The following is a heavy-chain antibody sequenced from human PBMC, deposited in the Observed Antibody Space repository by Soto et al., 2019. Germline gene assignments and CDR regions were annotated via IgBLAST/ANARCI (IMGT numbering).Heavy chain of an antibody. D-gene: IGHD3-3*01. Sequence: GGSLRLSCAASGFTFSSYAMKWVRQAPGKGLEWVSAISGSGSRTYYADSVKGRFTISRDNSKNTLYLQMNSLRAEDTAVYYCAKDPTYYDFWSGYLSMDVWGKGTTVTVSS. CDR3: AKDPTYYDFWSGYLSMDV. CDR1: GFTFSSYA. CDR2: ISGSGSRT. J-gene: IGHJ6*03. V-gene: IGHV3-23*01.